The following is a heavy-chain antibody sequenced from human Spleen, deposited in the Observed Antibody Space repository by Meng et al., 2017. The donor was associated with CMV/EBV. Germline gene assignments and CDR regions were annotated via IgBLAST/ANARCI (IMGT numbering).Heavy chain of an antibody. CDR1: GFTFSTYE. J-gene: IGHJ4*02. V-gene: IGHV3-48*03. D-gene: IGHD3-22*01. CDR2: ISSGGTTI. Sequence: GESLKISCAASGFTFSTYEMNWVRQAPGKGLEWVSNISSGGTTIYYADSVKGRFTISRDNAKNSLYLQMTSLRAEDTAVYYCARGDYYYDSSTYPYFDYWGQGTLVTVSS. CDR3: ARGDYYYDSSTYPYFDY.